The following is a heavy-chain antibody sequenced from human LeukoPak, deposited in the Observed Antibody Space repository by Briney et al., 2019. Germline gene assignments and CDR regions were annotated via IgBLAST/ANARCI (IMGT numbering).Heavy chain of an antibody. CDR2: GDPDSGDT. V-gene: IGHV1-24*01. Sequence: ASVKGSCKGFGYTLRDLVMHWVRQAPGKGREWVGGGDPDSGDTIYAQPLQGRVTMTEDTSIDTAYMELGRLTSDDTAVYYCARGSVGAPRAADYWGQGTPLTVSS. J-gene: IGHJ4*02. D-gene: IGHD1-26*01. CDR1: GYTLRDLV. CDR3: ARGSVGAPRAADY.